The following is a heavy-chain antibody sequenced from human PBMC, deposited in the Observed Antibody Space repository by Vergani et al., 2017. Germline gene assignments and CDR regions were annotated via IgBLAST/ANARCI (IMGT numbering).Heavy chain of an antibody. CDR1: GGTFSSYA. CDR3: ARETTEVVYDY. Sequence: QVQLVQSGAEVKKPGSSVKVSCKASGGTFSSYAISWVRQAPGQGLEWMGRIIPILGIANYAQKFQGRVTITADKSTSTVYMELSSLRSEDTAVYYCARETTEVVYDYWGQGTLVTVSS. D-gene: IGHD2-8*02. J-gene: IGHJ4*02. V-gene: IGHV1-69*04. CDR2: IIPILGIA.